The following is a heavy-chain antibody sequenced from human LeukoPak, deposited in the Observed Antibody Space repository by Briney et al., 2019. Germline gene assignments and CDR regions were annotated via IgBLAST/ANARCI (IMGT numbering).Heavy chain of an antibody. J-gene: IGHJ4*02. CDR1: GFTFSSYG. CDR3: AKDSGHPGPIDY. D-gene: IGHD1-1*01. CDR2: IRYDGSNK. Sequence: GGSLRLSCAESGFTFSSYGMQWVRQAPGKGLEWVAFIRYDGSNKYYADSVKGRFTISRDNSKNTLYLQMNSLRAEDTAVYYCAKDSGHPGPIDYWGQGTLVTVSS. V-gene: IGHV3-30*02.